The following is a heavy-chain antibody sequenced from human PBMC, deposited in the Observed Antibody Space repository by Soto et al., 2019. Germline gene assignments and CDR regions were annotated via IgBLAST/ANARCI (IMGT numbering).Heavy chain of an antibody. CDR2: TKNKAASYTT. Sequence: GGSLRLSCAAAGFSFSDHYMDWVRQAPGKGLEWLGRTKNKAASYTTEYAASVKDRFTIARDDSKNSLYLQMNRLKTEDTAMYYCARASRDGYKFPDSWGLGTLVTVSS. D-gene: IGHD5-12*01. CDR1: GFSFSDHY. V-gene: IGHV3-72*01. J-gene: IGHJ4*02. CDR3: ARASRDGYKFPDS.